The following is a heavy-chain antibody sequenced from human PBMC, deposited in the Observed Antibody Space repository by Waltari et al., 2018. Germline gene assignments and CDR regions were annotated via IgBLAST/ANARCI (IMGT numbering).Heavy chain of an antibody. CDR3: ARSPDQPDSLDYYMDV. V-gene: IGHV3-64*01. D-gene: IGHD2-21*01. Sequence: EVQLVESGGGLVQPGGSLRLSCAASGFSLSISAMHWFRQAPGKGLEYVSAISSNGVSTYYANSMKGRLSISRDNSKNTLYLRMGSLRAEDMAVYYCARSPDQPDSLDYYMDVWGKGTTVTVSS. CDR2: ISSNGVST. CDR1: GFSLSISA. J-gene: IGHJ6*03.